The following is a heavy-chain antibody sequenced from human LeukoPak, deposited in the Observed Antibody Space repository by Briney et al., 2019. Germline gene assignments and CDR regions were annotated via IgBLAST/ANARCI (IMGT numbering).Heavy chain of an antibody. D-gene: IGHD6-19*01. CDR1: GFTFSSYA. V-gene: IGHV3-30-3*01. Sequence: GGSLRLSCAASGFTFSSYALHWVRQAPGKGLEWVTVISYDGGNKYYAESVKGRFTISRDNSKNTLYLQMNSLRAEDTAVYYCARGSSGWSWGPDYWGQGTLVTVSS. J-gene: IGHJ4*02. CDR2: ISYDGGNK. CDR3: ARGSSGWSWGPDY.